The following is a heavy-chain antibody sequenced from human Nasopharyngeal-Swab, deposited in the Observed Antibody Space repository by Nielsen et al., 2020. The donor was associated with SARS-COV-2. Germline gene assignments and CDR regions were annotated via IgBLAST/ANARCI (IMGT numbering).Heavy chain of an antibody. CDR3: ARDMWAVAGNGPDY. V-gene: IGHV1-18*01. D-gene: IGHD6-19*01. CDR1: GYTFTSYG. CDR2: ISAYNGNT. Sequence: ASVKVSCKASGYTFTSYGISWVRQAPGQGLEWMGWISAYNGNTNYAQKLQGRVTMTTDTSTSTAYMEPRSLRSDDTAVYYCARDMWAVAGNGPDYWGQGTLVTVSS. J-gene: IGHJ4*02.